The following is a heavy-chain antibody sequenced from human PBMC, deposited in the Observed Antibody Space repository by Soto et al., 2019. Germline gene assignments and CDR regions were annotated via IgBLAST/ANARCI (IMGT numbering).Heavy chain of an antibody. CDR2: ISAYNGNT. J-gene: IGHJ6*03. D-gene: IGHD2-15*01. V-gene: IGHV1-18*01. CDR1: GYTFTSYG. CDR3: ARDYRYCSGGSCYSRYYYYYMDV. Sequence: ASVKVSCKASGYTFTSYGISWVRQAPGQGPEWMGWISAYNGNTNYAQKLQGRVTMTTDTSTSTAYMELRSLRSDDTAVYYCARDYRYCSGGSCYSRYYYYYMDVWGKGTTVTVSS.